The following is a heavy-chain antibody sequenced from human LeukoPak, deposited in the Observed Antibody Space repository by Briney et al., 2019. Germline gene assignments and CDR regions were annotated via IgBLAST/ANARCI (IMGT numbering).Heavy chain of an antibody. V-gene: IGHV4-59*08. D-gene: IGHD5-24*01. CDR3: ARKREYCDY. Sequence: SETLSLTCTVSGGSISSYYWSWIRQPPGKGLEWIGYIYYSGSTNYNPSLKSRVTISVDTSKNQFSLKLSSVTAADTAVYYCARKREYCDYWRQGTLVSVSS. J-gene: IGHJ4*02. CDR2: IYYSGST. CDR1: GGSISSYY.